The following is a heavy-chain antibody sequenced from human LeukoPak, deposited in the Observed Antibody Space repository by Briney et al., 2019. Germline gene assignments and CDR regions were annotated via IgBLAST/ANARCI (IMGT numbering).Heavy chain of an antibody. CDR3: AKTASAYCSGGSCSDLDY. Sequence: TGGSLRLSCAASGFAFSSHWMHWVRQVPGRGLVWVSRINSDGSNTIYADSVEGRFTISGDNAKNTLYLQMKSLRAEDTAVYYCAKTASAYCSGGSCSDLDYWGQGTLVTVSS. CDR2: INSDGSNT. J-gene: IGHJ4*02. CDR1: GFAFSSHW. D-gene: IGHD2-15*01. V-gene: IGHV3-74*01.